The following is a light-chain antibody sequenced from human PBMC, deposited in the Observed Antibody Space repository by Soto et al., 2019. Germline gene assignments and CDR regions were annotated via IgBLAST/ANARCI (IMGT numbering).Light chain of an antibody. CDR2: DVN. V-gene: IGLV2-14*01. Sequence: QSALTQPASVSGSPGQSITISCTGTSSNVGGYNYVSWYQQHPGKAPKLMIYDVNNRPSGVSNRFSGSSSGTTASLTISGLHAEDEADYYCSSYISSSTVVFGGGTKLTVL. CDR1: SSNVGGYNY. CDR3: SSYISSSTVV. J-gene: IGLJ2*01.